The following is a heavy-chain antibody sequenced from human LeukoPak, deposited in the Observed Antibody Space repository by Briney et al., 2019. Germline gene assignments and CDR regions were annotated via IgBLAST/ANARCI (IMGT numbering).Heavy chain of an antibody. Sequence: PGGSLRLSCAASGFTVSSNYMSWVRQAPGKGLEGVSVIYSGGSTYYPDSVKGRFTISRDNSKNTLYLHMNSLRAEDTAVYYCARGPGYSSREYAFDIWGQGTMVTVSS. CDR2: IYSGGST. CDR1: GFTVSSNY. CDR3: ARGPGYSSREYAFDI. J-gene: IGHJ3*02. V-gene: IGHV3-53*01. D-gene: IGHD6-13*01.